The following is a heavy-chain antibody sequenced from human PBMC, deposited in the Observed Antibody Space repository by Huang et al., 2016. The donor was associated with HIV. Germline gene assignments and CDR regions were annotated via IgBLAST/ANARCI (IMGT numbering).Heavy chain of an antibody. V-gene: IGHV4-39*02. CDR2: ISYSGST. CDR1: GGSIRSDNYY. D-gene: IGHD3-10*01. J-gene: IGHJ4*02. CDR3: ARLPGSITMIRGVITDPY. Sequence: QLQLQESGPGLVKPSETLSLTCTVSGGSIRSDNYYWGWIRQPTGKGLEWIGSISYSGSTYYNPSLKRRVTITVDTSKNHFSLRMRSVTAADTAVYYCARLPGSITMIRGVITDPYWGQGTLVTVSS.